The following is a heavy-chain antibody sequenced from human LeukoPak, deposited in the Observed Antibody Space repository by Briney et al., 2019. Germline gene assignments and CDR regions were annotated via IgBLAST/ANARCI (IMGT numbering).Heavy chain of an antibody. CDR3: AREIEASTSRGWFDP. Sequence: PGGSLRLSCEASGFTFSSYWMSWVRQAPGKGLEWVANIKQDGSEKYYVDFVKGRFTISRDNAKNSLYLQMNSLRTEDTAVYYCAREIEASTSRGWFDPWGQGTLVTVSS. CDR1: GFTFSSYW. D-gene: IGHD2-2*01. J-gene: IGHJ5*02. CDR2: IKQDGSEK. V-gene: IGHV3-7*01.